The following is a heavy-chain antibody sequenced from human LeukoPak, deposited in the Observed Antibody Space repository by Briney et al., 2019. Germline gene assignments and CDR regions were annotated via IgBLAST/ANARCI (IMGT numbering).Heavy chain of an antibody. CDR2: ISDSGGAT. J-gene: IGHJ2*01. Sequence: GGSLRLSCAASGFTFSNYAMSWVRQAPGKGLEWVSAISDSGGATNCADSVKGRFTISRDNSKNTLYLQMNSLRAEDTAVYYCARDGVTVASSPSYWYFDLWGRGTLVTVSS. D-gene: IGHD3-3*01. V-gene: IGHV3-23*01. CDR1: GFTFSNYA. CDR3: ARDGVTVASSPSYWYFDL.